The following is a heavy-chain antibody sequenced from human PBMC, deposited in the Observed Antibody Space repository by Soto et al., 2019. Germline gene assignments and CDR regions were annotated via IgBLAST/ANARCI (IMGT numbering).Heavy chain of an antibody. V-gene: IGHV4-30-4*01. CDR3: ARGRGYSYGLDP. CDR1: GDSISSSNNY. D-gene: IGHD5-18*01. J-gene: IGHJ5*02. CDR2: ISYSGTT. Sequence: SETLFLTCTVSGDSISSSNNYWSWIRQPPGEGLEWIGFISYSGTTSYSPSLKSRLAISLDTSKNQFSLSLSSVTAADTAVYYCARGRGYSYGLDPWRQGTLVTV.